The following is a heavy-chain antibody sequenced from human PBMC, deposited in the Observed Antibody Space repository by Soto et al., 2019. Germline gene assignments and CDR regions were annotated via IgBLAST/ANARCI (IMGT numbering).Heavy chain of an antibody. CDR3: ARRHDYGDYRVDY. J-gene: IGHJ4*02. Sequence: QVQLVESGGRVVQPGRSLRLSCVASGFTFSSYGMHWVRQAPGEGLEWVAVISYDGSHDYYADSVKGRFAISRDNSKNTLYLQMNSLRAEDSALYYCARRHDYGDYRVDYWGQGTLVTVSS. CDR1: GFTFSSYG. V-gene: IGHV3-30*03. CDR2: ISYDGSHD. D-gene: IGHD4-17*01.